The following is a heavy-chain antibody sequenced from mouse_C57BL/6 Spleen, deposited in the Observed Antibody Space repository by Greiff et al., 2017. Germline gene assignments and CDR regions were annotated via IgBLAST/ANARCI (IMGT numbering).Heavy chain of an antibody. CDR3: AREGGYGSSVYWYFDV. J-gene: IGHJ1*03. V-gene: IGHV1-81*01. Sequence: VKLMESGAELARPGASVQLSCKASGYTFTSYGISWVKQRTGQGLEWIGEIYPRSGNTYYNEKFKGKATLTADKSSITAYMELRSLTSEDSAVYFCAREGGYGSSVYWYFDVWGTGTTVTVSS. CDR1: GYTFTSYG. CDR2: IYPRSGNT. D-gene: IGHD1-1*01.